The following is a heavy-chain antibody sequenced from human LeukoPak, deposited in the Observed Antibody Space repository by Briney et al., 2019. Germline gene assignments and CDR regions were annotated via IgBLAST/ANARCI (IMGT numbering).Heavy chain of an antibody. CDR2: ISRSSSYI. V-gene: IGHV3-21*04. D-gene: IGHD4-17*01. CDR3: SRATLMRSRGCYGEQ. CDR1: GYSSCVDI. Sequence: GGSLRLSCAASGYSSCVDIMCSGRQAPGRGLEWVSSISRSSSYIYYADSVKGRFTISRDNCKNALYLQMNSLSTEDTAVYDCSRATLMRSRGCYGEQWGQGTLVTVSS. J-gene: IGHJ4*02.